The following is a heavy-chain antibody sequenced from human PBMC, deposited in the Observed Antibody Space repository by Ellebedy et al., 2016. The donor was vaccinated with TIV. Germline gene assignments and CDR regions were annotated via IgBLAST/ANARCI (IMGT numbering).Heavy chain of an antibody. V-gene: IGHV3-21*01. D-gene: IGHD1-1*01. CDR1: GFTFSTYA. Sequence: GESLKISCAASGFTFSTYAMSWFRQAPGKGLEWVSSISSSSSYIYYADSVKGRFTISRDNAKNSLYLQMNSRRTEDTAVYYCARGYLGIDYWGQGTLVTVSS. J-gene: IGHJ4*02. CDR3: ARGYLGIDY. CDR2: ISSSSSYI.